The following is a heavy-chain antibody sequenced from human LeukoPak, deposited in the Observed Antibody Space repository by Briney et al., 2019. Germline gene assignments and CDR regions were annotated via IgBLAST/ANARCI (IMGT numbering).Heavy chain of an antibody. CDR3: AQATRGSLTSWYGEYYFDY. V-gene: IGHV3-23*01. D-gene: IGHD6-13*01. CDR1: GFTFSSYA. J-gene: IGHJ4*02. Sequence: GGSPRLSCAASGFTFSSYAMSWVRQAPGKGLEWVSAISGSGGSTYYADSVKGRFTISRDNSKNTLYLQMNSLRAEDTAVYYCAQATRGSLTSWYGEYYFDYWGQGTLVTVSS. CDR2: ISGSGGST.